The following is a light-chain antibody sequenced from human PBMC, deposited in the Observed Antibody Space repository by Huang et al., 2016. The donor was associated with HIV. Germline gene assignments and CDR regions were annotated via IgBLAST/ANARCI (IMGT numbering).Light chain of an antibody. Sequence: EIVMTQSPATLSASPGEGVTLSSRASQSVNSNLAWYQQKPGQAPRLLIYGASTRSIGIPARFSGSGSGTEFTLTISGLQSEDFADYFCQHYDNWPPITFGPGTKVEIK. V-gene: IGKV3-15*01. CDR3: QHYDNWPPIT. CDR2: GAS. J-gene: IGKJ3*01. CDR1: QSVNSN.